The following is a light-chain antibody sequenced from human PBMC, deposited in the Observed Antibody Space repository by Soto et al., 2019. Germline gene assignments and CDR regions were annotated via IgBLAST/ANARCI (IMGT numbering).Light chain of an antibody. V-gene: IGKV3-15*01. J-gene: IGKJ2*01. CDR2: DTS. Sequence: VMTQSPVTLSVSPGETATLSCWASQSVNSHLAWYQQKPGQAPRLLIYDTSTRATGVPARFSGSGSGTDFPLTISSLQSEDFAVYHWQQYSNWPPYTFGQGTKLEIK. CDR3: QQYSNWPPYT. CDR1: QSVNSH.